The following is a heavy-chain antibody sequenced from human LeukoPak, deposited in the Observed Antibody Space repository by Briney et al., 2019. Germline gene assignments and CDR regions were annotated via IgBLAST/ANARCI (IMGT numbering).Heavy chain of an antibody. CDR2: ISSGSSYI. J-gene: IGHJ4*02. V-gene: IGHV3-21*01. CDR3: ARAYDFWSGYYSSYFDY. Sequence: GGSLRLSCAASGFTFSSYSMNWVRQAPGKGLEWVSAISSGSSYIYYADSVKGRFTISRDNAKNSLYLQMNSLRAEDTAVYYCARAYDFWSGYYSSYFDYWGQGTLVTVSS. CDR1: GFTFSSYS. D-gene: IGHD3-3*01.